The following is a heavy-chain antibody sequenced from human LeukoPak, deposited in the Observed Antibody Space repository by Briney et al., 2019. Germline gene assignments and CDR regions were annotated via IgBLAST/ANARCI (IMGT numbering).Heavy chain of an antibody. CDR3: VFSSYGPYLYGINI. CDR1: GFTFNSYA. V-gene: IGHV3-20*01. CDR2: ISWDGGST. Sequence: RPGGSLRLSCVASGFTFNSYAMSWVRQAPGEGLEWVSGISWDGGSTSYADSVKGRFTISRDNAKNSLYLQMNSLRAEDTAFYHCVFSSYGPYLYGINIWGHGTMVTVSS. D-gene: IGHD2-8*01. J-gene: IGHJ3*02.